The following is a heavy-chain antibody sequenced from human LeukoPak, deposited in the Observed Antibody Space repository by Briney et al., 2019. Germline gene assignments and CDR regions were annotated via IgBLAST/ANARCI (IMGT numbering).Heavy chain of an antibody. CDR2: INRNGGHT. V-gene: IGHV3-20*04. CDR1: GFNFDRYT. Sequence: GGSLRLSCAASGFNFDRYTMHWVRHTAGRGLEWVSFINRNGGHTWYADSVKGRFTISRDNAKNSLYLQMNSLRAEDTAVYYCARKNGLDYWGQGTLVTVSS. J-gene: IGHJ4*02. CDR3: ARKNGLDY.